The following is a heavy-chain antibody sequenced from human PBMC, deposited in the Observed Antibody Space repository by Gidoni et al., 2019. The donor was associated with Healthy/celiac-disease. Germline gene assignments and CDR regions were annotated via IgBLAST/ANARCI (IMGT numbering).Heavy chain of an antibody. V-gene: IGHV4-39*01. J-gene: IGHJ6*02. CDR2: IYYSGST. Sequence: QLQLQESGPGLVKPSETLSLTGTVSGGSISSSSYYWGWSRQPPGKGLEWNGSIYYSGSTYYNPSLKSRVTISVDTSKHQFSLKLSSVTAADTAVYYCARLPPRLRYYDSSGYFGYYGMDVWGQGTTVTVSS. D-gene: IGHD3-22*01. CDR3: ARLPPRLRYYDSSGYFGYYGMDV. CDR1: GGSISSSSYY.